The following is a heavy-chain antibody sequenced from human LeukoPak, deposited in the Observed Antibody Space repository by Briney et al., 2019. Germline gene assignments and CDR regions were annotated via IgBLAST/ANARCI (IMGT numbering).Heavy chain of an antibody. CDR1: GFTFSSYG. CDR3: ARNHYDFWSGYYDGLDY. CDR2: IWYDGSNK. V-gene: IGHV3-33*01. J-gene: IGHJ4*02. Sequence: GRSLRLSCAASGFTFSSYGMHWVRQAPGKGLEWVAVIWYDGSNKYYADSVKGRFTISRDNPKNTLYLQMNSLRAEDTAVYYCARNHYDFWSGYYDGLDYWGQGTLVTVSS. D-gene: IGHD3-3*01.